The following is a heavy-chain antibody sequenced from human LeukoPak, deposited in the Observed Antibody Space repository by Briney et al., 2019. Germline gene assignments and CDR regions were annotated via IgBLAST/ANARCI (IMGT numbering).Heavy chain of an antibody. CDR1: GFTFSSYA. CDR3: AKDLRYCSSTSCDDY. D-gene: IGHD2-2*01. Sequence: GGSLRFSCAASGFTFSSYAMSWVRQAPGKGLEWVSAISGSGGSTYYADSVKGRFTISRDNSKNTLYLQMNSLRAEDTAVYYCAKDLRYCSSTSCDDYWGQGTLVTVSS. CDR2: ISGSGGST. J-gene: IGHJ4*02. V-gene: IGHV3-23*01.